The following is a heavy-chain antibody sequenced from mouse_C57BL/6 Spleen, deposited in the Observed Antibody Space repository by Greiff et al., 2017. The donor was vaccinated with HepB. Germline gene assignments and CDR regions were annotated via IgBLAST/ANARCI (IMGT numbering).Heavy chain of an antibody. CDR2: IYPRSGNT. CDR3: ARSDYDGYPYAMDY. CDR1: GYTFTSYG. J-gene: IGHJ4*01. D-gene: IGHD2-3*01. V-gene: IGHV1-81*01. Sequence: QVQLQQSGAELARPGASVKLSCKASGYTFTSYGISWVKQRTGQGLEWIGEIYPRSGNTYYNEKFKGKATLTADKSSSTAYMGLRSLTSEDSAVYFCARSDYDGYPYAMDYWGQGTSVTVSS.